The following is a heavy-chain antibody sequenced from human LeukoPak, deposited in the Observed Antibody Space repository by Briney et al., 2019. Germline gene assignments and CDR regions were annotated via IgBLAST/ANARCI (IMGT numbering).Heavy chain of an antibody. CDR3: ARILRVAATDAFDI. D-gene: IGHD2-15*01. CDR2: IYTSGST. Sequence: SQTLSLTCTVSGGSLSSYYWSWIRQPAGKGLEWIGRIYTSGSTNYNPSLKSRVTMSVDTSKNQFSLKLSSVTAADTAVYYCARILRVAATDAFDIWGQGTMVTVSS. J-gene: IGHJ3*02. CDR1: GGSLSSYY. V-gene: IGHV4-4*07.